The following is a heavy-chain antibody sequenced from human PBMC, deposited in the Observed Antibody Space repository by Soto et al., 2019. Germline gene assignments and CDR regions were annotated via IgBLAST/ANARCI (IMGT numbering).Heavy chain of an antibody. V-gene: IGHV5-10-1*01. Sequence: GESLKISCQGSGYSFTSYWISWVRQMPGKGLEWVGRIDPSDSYTNYSPSFQGHVTISADKSISTAYLQWSSLKASDTAMYYCARHNSSGPAFDPWGQGTLVTVSS. CDR1: GYSFTSYW. J-gene: IGHJ5*02. CDR3: ARHNSSGPAFDP. CDR2: IDPSDSYT. D-gene: IGHD3-22*01.